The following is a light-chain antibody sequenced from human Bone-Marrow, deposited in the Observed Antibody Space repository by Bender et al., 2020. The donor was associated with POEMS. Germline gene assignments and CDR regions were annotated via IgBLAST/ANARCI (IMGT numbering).Light chain of an antibody. CDR1: NSNIGTNA. Sequence: QSVLTQPPSASGTPGQRVTISCSGSNSNIGTNAVNWYQQFPGRAPKLLIYSDNQRPSGVPDRFYAFKSGTSASLAISGLQSEDEADYYWAAWDAGLSGGVFGGGTKLTVL. V-gene: IGLV1-44*01. CDR3: AAWDAGLSGGV. CDR2: SDN. J-gene: IGLJ3*02.